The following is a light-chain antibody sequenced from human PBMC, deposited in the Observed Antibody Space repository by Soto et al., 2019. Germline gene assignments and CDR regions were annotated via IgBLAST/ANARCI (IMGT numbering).Light chain of an antibody. Sequence: DIQMTQSPSTLSGSVGDRVTITCRASQTISSWLAWYQQKPGKAPKLLIYKASTLKSGVPSRFSGSGSGTEFTLTTSSLQPDGFATYYCQHYNSYSEAFGQGTKVDIK. V-gene: IGKV1-5*03. CDR2: KAS. CDR3: QHYNSYSEA. CDR1: QTISSW. J-gene: IGKJ1*01.